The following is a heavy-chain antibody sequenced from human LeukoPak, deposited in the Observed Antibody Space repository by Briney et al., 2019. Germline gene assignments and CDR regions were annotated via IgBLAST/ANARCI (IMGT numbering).Heavy chain of an antibody. CDR3: ARDMYYYDSSGPADYFDY. CDR2: INPSSGGT. Sequence: ASVKVSCKPSGYTFTGYYIHWVRQAPGQGLEWMGWINPSSGGTNYPQKFQGRVTMTRDTSISTAYMELSRLRSDDTAVYYCARDMYYYDSSGPADYFDYWGQGTLVTVSS. D-gene: IGHD3-22*01. V-gene: IGHV1-2*02. CDR1: GYTFTGYY. J-gene: IGHJ4*02.